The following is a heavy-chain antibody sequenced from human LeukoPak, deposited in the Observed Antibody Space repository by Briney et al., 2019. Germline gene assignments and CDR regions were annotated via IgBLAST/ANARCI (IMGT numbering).Heavy chain of an antibody. CDR3: ARHAYYGSGSYAFDY. J-gene: IGHJ4*02. D-gene: IGHD3-10*01. Sequence: SETLSLTCTVSGYSISSGYYWGWIRQPPGKGLEWIGSIYHSGSTYYNPSLKSRVTISVDTSKNQFSLKLSSVTAADTAVYYCARHAYYGSGSYAFDYWGQGTLVTVSS. CDR2: IYHSGST. CDR1: GYSISSGYY. V-gene: IGHV4-38-2*02.